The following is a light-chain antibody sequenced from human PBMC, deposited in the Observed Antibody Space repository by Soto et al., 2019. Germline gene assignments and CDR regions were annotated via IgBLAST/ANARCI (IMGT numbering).Light chain of an antibody. CDR2: EVV. Sequence: QPVLTQPPSASGSRGQSVTISCTGSKSDIGIYDFVSWYQHHPGKAPRLIIYEVVQRPSGVPDRFSGSKSGNTASLTVSGLQAADEADYFCKSYAGSNTYVFGTGTKLTVL. CDR1: KSDIGIYDF. V-gene: IGLV2-8*01. CDR3: KSYAGSNTYV. J-gene: IGLJ1*01.